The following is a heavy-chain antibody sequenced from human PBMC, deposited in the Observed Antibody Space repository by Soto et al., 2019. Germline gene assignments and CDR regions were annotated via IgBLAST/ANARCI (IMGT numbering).Heavy chain of an antibody. Sequence: PSETLSLTCTVSGGSISSYYWSWIRQPPGKGLEWIGYIYYSGSTNYNPSLKSRVTISVDTSKNQFSLKLSSVTAADTAVYYCARRRTSSSYMDAWGKGTTVTVSS. J-gene: IGHJ6*03. CDR2: IYYSGST. CDR1: GGSISSYY. CDR3: ARRRTSSSYMDA. V-gene: IGHV4-59*08.